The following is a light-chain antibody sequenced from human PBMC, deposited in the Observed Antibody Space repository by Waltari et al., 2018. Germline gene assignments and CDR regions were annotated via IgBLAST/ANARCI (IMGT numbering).Light chain of an antibody. Sequence: QSALTQPASVSGSPGQSITISCTGTSSEIGPYNFVSWYQHYPGKAPKLMIYEVRRRPSGVSNRFSGSKSGNMASLTISGLQAEDEADYYCNSYAASGTCVFGAGTKLTVL. CDR1: SSEIGPYNF. V-gene: IGLV2-23*02. J-gene: IGLJ3*02. CDR3: NSYAASGTCV. CDR2: EVR.